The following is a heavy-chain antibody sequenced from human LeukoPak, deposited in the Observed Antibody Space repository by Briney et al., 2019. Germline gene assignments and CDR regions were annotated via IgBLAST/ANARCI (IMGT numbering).Heavy chain of an antibody. CDR1: GGSVNTYY. J-gene: IGHJ4*02. CDR2: VYYTGST. CDR3: ARHFAYSSSSYFDY. V-gene: IGHV4-59*08. D-gene: IGHD6-6*01. Sequence: PSETLSLTCSVSGGSVNTYYWSWIRQPPGKGLEWIGYVYYTGSTNYNPSLKSRVTIFEDKSKNQFSLRLSSATVADTAVYYCARHFAYSSSSYFDYWGQGNLVTVSS.